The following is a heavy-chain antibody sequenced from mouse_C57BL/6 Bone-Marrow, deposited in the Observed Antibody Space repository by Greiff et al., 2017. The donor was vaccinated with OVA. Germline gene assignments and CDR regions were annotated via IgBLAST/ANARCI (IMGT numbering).Heavy chain of an antibody. CDR3: ARDSSGYVFAWFAY. CDR1: GFTFSDYG. CDR2: ISSGSSNI. J-gene: IGHJ3*01. D-gene: IGHD3-2*02. V-gene: IGHV5-17*01. Sequence: EVKLVESGGGLVKPGGSLKLSCAASGFTFSDYGMPWVRQAPEKGLEWVAYISSGSSNIYYADTVKGRFTLSRDNAKNTLCLQMAILVSEDTAMYYCARDSSGYVFAWFAYWGQGTLVTVSA.